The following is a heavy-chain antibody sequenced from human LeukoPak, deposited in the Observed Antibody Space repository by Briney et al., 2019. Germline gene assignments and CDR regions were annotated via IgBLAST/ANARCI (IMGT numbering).Heavy chain of an antibody. J-gene: IGHJ4*02. CDR2: IYPGDSDT. CDR3: ARQYCSSTSCYTPFDY. Sequence: GEPLKISCKGSGYSFTSYWIGWVRQMPGKGLEWMGIIYPGDSDTRYSPSFQGQVTISADKSISTAYLQWSSLKASDTAMYYCARQYCSSTSCYTPFDYWGQGTLVTVSS. D-gene: IGHD2-2*02. CDR1: GYSFTSYW. V-gene: IGHV5-51*01.